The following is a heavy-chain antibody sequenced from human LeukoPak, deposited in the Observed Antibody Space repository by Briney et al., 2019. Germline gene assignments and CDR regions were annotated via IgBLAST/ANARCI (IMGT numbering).Heavy chain of an antibody. D-gene: IGHD1-14*01. CDR3: ARWVATGAYYFDY. CDR1: GGSISSGDYY. J-gene: IGHJ4*02. V-gene: IGHV4-30-4*01. Sequence: PSQTLSLTCTVSGGSISSGDYYWSWIRQPPGKGLEWIGYIYYSGSTYYNPSLKSRATISVDTSKNQFSLKLSSVTAADTAVYYCARWVATGAYYFDYWGQGTLVTVSS. CDR2: IYYSGST.